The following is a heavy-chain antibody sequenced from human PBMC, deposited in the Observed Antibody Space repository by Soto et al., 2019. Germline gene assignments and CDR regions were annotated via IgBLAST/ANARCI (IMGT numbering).Heavy chain of an antibody. D-gene: IGHD3-10*02. J-gene: IGHJ5*02. V-gene: IGHV4-59*01. Sequence: PSETLSLTCTVSGGSISRYYWSWIRQPPGKGLEWIGYMYNTGSTVYNPSFKSRVTISVDTSKNQFSLKLSSVTAADTAVYYCARTLFGWGIWFDPRGQGTLVTVSS. CDR2: MYNTGST. CDR3: ARTLFGWGIWFDP. CDR1: GGSISRYY.